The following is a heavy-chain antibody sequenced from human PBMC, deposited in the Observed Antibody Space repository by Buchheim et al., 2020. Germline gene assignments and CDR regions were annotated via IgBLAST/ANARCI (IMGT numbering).Heavy chain of an antibody. CDR1: GGSFSGYY. Sequence: QVQLQQWGAGLLKPSETLSLTCAVYGGSFSGYYWSWILQPPGKGLEWIGEINHSGSTNYNPSLKSRVTISVDTSKNQFSLKLSSVTAADTAVYYCARAALRYFDWLLAGAFDIWGQGT. CDR3: ARAALRYFDWLLAGAFDI. V-gene: IGHV4-34*01. CDR2: INHSGST. D-gene: IGHD3-9*01. J-gene: IGHJ3*02.